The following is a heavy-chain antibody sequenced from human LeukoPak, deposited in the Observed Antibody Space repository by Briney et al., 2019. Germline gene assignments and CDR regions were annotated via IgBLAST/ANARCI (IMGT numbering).Heavy chain of an antibody. V-gene: IGHV3-43*02. D-gene: IGHD7-27*01. CDR1: GFTFDDYG. CDR2: ISGDGGST. CDR3: ASKVALGY. Sequence: PGGSLRLSCATSGFTFDDYGMHWVRQAPGKGLEWVSLISGDGGSTYYADSVKGRFTISRDNSKDSLYLQMNSLRSDDTALYYCASKVALGYWGQGTLVTVSS. J-gene: IGHJ4*02.